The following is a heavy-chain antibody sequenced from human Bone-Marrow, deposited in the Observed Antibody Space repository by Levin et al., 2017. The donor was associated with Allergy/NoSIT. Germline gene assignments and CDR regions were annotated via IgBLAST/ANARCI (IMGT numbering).Heavy chain of an antibody. CDR2: IYPGDSDT. CDR3: ARGAGLRLGELSPGL. V-gene: IGHV5-51*01. CDR1: GYSFTSYW. D-gene: IGHD3-16*02. Sequence: GESLKISCKGSGYSFTSYWIGWVRQMPGKGLEWMGIIYPGDSDTRYSPSFQGQVTISADKSISTAYLQWSSLKASDTAMYYCARGAGLRLGELSPGLWGQGTMVTVSS. J-gene: IGHJ3*01.